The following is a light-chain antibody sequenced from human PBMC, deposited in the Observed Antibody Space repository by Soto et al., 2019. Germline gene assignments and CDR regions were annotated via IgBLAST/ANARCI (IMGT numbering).Light chain of an antibody. CDR1: LTVTNNY. V-gene: IGKV3-20*01. Sequence: EIVLTHSPYTLSLSPGERATLSCRASLTVTNNYLAWYQQKAGQAPRLVIYDASTRATGMPDRFSAGGSGTDFSLTISRMEPEDFAVYFFQQYASAPLTFGQGTKVEVK. CDR2: DAS. CDR3: QQYASAPLT. J-gene: IGKJ1*01.